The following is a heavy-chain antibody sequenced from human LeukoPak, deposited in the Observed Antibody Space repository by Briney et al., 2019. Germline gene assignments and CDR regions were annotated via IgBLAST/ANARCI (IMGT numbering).Heavy chain of an antibody. V-gene: IGHV3-48*02. J-gene: IGHJ6*02. CDR2: ISSSSSTI. CDR1: GFTFSSYS. Sequence: GGSLRLSCAASGFTFSSYSMNWVRQAPGKRLEWVSYISSSSSTIYYADSVKGRFTISRDNAKNSLYLQMNSLRDEDTAVYYCAGQEDYYGSGSYSYYGMDVWGQGTTVTVSS. D-gene: IGHD3-10*01. CDR3: AGQEDYYGSGSYSYYGMDV.